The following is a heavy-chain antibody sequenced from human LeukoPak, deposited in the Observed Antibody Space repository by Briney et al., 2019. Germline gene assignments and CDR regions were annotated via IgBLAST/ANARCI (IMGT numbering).Heavy chain of an antibody. J-gene: IGHJ3*02. CDR1: GGSISSYY. CDR3: ARGSSGNAFDI. V-gene: IGHV4-59*01. Sequence: PSETLSLTCTVSGGSISSYYWSWIRQPPGKGLEWIGYIYYSGNTNYNPSLKSRVTISVDTSKNQFSLKLSSVTAAGTAVYYCARGSSGNAFDIWGQGTMVTVSS. CDR2: IYYSGNT. D-gene: IGHD3-22*01.